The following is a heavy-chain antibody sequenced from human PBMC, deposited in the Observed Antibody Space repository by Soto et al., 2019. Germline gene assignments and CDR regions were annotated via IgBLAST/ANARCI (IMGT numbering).Heavy chain of an antibody. Sequence: SETLSLACAVYGGSFSGYYWTWIRQPPGKGLEWIGEINDSGSTNYKPPLTSRVTMSVDTSKNQVSLKMNSVTAADTAVYYCARGRKLIPGTYLDYWAQGTLVPGSS. CDR3: ARGRKLIPGTYLDY. J-gene: IGHJ4*02. CDR1: GGSFSGYY. CDR2: INDSGST. D-gene: IGHD1-20*01. V-gene: IGHV4-34*01.